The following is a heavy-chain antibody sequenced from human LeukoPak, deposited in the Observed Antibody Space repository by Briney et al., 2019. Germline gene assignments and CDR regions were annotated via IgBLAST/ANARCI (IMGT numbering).Heavy chain of an antibody. D-gene: IGHD2-2*01. V-gene: IGHV3-7*01. CDR2: IIQDGSEK. Sequence: PAESLTLSCAASGFTISSYWMSCCRRPPGRGRQWVAKIIQDGSEKYYVHSVKGRLTISIDTATNSLYLQLNRLTAADTAVYYCARATHFVVPTAKENAFDIWGQGTMVTVSS. J-gene: IGHJ3*02. CDR3: ARATHFVVPTAKENAFDI. CDR1: GFTISSYW.